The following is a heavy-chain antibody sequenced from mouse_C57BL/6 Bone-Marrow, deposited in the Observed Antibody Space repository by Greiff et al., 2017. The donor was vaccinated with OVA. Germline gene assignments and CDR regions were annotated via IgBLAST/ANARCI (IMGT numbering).Heavy chain of an antibody. V-gene: IGHV1-50*01. CDR2: IDPSDSYT. Sequence: VKLQQPGAELVKPGASVKLSCKASGYTFTSYWMQWVKQRPGQGLEWIGEIDPSDSYTNYNQKFKGKATLTVDTSSSTAYMQLSSLTSEDSAVYYCARGGGYWGQGTTLTVSS. CDR1: GYTFTSYW. CDR3: ARGGGY. J-gene: IGHJ2*01.